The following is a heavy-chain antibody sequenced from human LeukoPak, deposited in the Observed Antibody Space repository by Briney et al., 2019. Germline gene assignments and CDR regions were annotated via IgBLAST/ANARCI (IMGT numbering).Heavy chain of an antibody. CDR3: AKGVVVVPAANKHSGYFDY. CDR2: ISGSGGST. V-gene: IGHV3-23*01. J-gene: IGHJ4*02. CDR1: GFTFSSYA. D-gene: IGHD2-2*01. Sequence: GSLRLSCAASGFTFSSYAMSWVRPAPGKGLEWVSAISGSGGSTYYADSVKGRFTISRDNSKNTLYLQMNSLRAEDTAVYYCAKGVVVVPAANKHSGYFDYWGQGTLVTVSS.